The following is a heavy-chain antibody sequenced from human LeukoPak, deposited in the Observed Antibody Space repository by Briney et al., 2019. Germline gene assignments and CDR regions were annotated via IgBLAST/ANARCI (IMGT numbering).Heavy chain of an antibody. CDR1: KFTFSSYW. Sequence: GGSLRLSCAASKFTFSSYWMHWVRQAPGEGLVWVSRINSDGSSTNYADSVKGRFTISRDNAKNTLYLQMKSLRAEDTAVYYRARSISVRYSFDCWGQGTLVTVSS. CDR3: ARSISVRYSFDC. J-gene: IGHJ4*02. D-gene: IGHD1-26*01. V-gene: IGHV3-74*01. CDR2: INSDGSST.